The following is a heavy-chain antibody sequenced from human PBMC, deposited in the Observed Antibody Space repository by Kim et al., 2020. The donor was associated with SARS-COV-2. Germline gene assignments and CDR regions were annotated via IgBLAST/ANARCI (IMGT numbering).Heavy chain of an antibody. CDR2: ISYDGSNK. CDR3: ARDHDYGDYGGLLDY. Sequence: GGSLRLSCAASGFTFSSYAMHWVRQAPGKGLEWVAVISYDGSNKYYADSVKGRFTISRDNSKNTLYLQMNSLRAEDTAVYYCARDHDYGDYGGLLDYWGQGTLVTVSS. D-gene: IGHD4-17*01. V-gene: IGHV3-30-3*01. CDR1: GFTFSSYA. J-gene: IGHJ4*02.